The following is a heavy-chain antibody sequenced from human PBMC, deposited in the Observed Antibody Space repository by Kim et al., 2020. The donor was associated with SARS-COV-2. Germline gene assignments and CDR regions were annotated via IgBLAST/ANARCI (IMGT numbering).Heavy chain of an antibody. CDR2: ISNSRTYP. J-gene: IGHJ6*02. CDR3: ARGDYDYVWGSYRDYYYYYGMDV. Sequence: ISNSRTYPDDADSVKGRFTNTRDNAKNSLYLQMNSLGAEDTAVYYCARGDYDYVWGSYRDYYYYYGMDVWGQGTTVTVSS. D-gene: IGHD3-16*02. V-gene: IGHV3-11*05.